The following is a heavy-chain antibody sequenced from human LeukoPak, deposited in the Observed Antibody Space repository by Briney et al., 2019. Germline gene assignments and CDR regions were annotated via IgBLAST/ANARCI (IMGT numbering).Heavy chain of an antibody. J-gene: IGHJ3*02. Sequence: GRSLRPSYAASASTFSSYDMHRLRQAPGKGLERVSIISSDGTIKYYADSVKGRFTISRDNSENTLYLQMNSLKTEDTAVYYCARDPPVVKDAFDIWGQGTMVTVSS. D-gene: IGHD4-23*01. CDR2: ISSDGTIK. V-gene: IGHV3-30-3*01. CDR3: ARDPPVVKDAFDI. CDR1: ASTFSSYD.